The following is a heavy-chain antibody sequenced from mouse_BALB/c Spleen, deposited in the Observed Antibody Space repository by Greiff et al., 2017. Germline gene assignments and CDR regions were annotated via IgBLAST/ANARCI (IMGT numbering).Heavy chain of an antibody. CDR2: INPSNGGT. Sequence: LVESGAELVRPGSSVKISCKASGYAFSSYYMYWVKQRPGQGLEWIGEINPSNGGTNFNEKFKSKATLTVDKSSSTAYMQLSSLTSEDSAVYYCTRDYSGFAYWGQGTLVTVSA. J-gene: IGHJ3*01. V-gene: IGHV1S81*02. D-gene: IGHD1-1*02. CDR1: GYAFSSYY. CDR3: TRDYSGFAY.